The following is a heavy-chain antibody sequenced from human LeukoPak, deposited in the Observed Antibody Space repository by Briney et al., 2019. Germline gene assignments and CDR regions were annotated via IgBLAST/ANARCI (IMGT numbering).Heavy chain of an antibody. CDR2: IYTSGST. V-gene: IGHV4-4*07. CDR1: GGSITSYY. J-gene: IGHJ4*02. CDR3: ARGGSYCPAVWNY. D-gene: IGHD3-10*01. Sequence: SETLSLTCTFSGGSITSYYWSWIRQPAGKGLEWIGRIYTSGSTNYNPSLKSRVTISVDKSKNQFSLKLSSVTAADTAVYYCARGGSYCPAVWNYWGQGTLVTVSS.